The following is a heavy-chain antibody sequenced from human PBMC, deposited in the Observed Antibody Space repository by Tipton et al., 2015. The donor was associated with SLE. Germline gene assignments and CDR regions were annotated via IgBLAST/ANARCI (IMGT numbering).Heavy chain of an antibody. CDR3: AREGPGSWGVDY. V-gene: IGHV3-30*04. CDR2: ISYDGSNK. D-gene: IGHD1-26*01. Sequence: SLRLSCAASGFTFSSYAMHWVRQAPGKGLEWVAVISYDGSNKYYADSVKGRFTISRDNSKNTLYLQMNSLRAEDTAVYYCAREGPGSWGVDYWGQGTLVTVSS. J-gene: IGHJ4*02. CDR1: GFTFSSYA.